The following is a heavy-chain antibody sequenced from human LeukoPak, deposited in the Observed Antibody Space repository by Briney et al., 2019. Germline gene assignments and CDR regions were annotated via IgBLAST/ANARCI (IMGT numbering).Heavy chain of an antibody. D-gene: IGHD5-12*01. CDR2: IYYSGST. V-gene: IGHV4-59*01. CDR3: ARGRRSETGNFDY. CDR1: GGSISSYY. Sequence: PSETLSLTCTVSGGSISSYYWSWIRQPPGKGLEWIGYIYYSGSTNYNPSLKSRVTISVDTSKNQFSLKLSSVTAADTAVYYCARGRRSETGNFDYWGQGTLVTVSS. J-gene: IGHJ4*02.